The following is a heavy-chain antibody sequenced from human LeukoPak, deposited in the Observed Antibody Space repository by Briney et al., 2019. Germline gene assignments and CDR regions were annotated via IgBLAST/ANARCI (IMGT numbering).Heavy chain of an antibody. Sequence: PGGSLRLSCAASGFTFSSYAMSWVRQAPGKGLEWVAVIWYGGSNKYYADSVKGRFTISRDNSKNTLYLQMNSLRAEDTAVYYCAKQARFLERYYYMDVWGKGTTVTVSS. CDR2: IWYGGSNK. J-gene: IGHJ6*03. CDR1: GFTFSSYA. CDR3: AKQARFLERYYYMDV. D-gene: IGHD3-3*01. V-gene: IGHV3-33*08.